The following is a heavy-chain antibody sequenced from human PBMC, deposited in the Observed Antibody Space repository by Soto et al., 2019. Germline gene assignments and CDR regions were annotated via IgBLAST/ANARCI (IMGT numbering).Heavy chain of an antibody. CDR2: IYPGDSDT. V-gene: IGHV5-51*01. CDR3: ARPYDFWSGYQSGWFDP. CDR1: GYSFTSYW. J-gene: IGHJ5*02. D-gene: IGHD3-3*01. Sequence: GESLKISCKGSGYSFTSYWIGWVRQMPGKGLEWMGIIYPGDSDTRYSPSFQGQVTISADKSIRTAYLQWSSLKASDTAMYYCARPYDFWSGYQSGWFDPWGQGTLVTV.